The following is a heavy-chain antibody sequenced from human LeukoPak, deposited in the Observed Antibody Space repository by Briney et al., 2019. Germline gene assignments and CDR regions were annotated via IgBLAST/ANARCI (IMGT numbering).Heavy chain of an antibody. Sequence: GGSLRLSCVASGFTFSSFAMHWVRQAPGKGLEWVSLILKDGSSPHYADSVKGRFTISRDNAKNTLYLQMNSLRAEDTAVYYCARDGMVRGVMTAPPAYYYYYYGMDVWGQGTTVTVSS. CDR3: ARDGMVRGVMTAPPAYYYYYYGMDV. CDR1: GFTFSSFA. D-gene: IGHD3-10*01. J-gene: IGHJ6*02. V-gene: IGHV3-30*04. CDR2: ILKDGSSP.